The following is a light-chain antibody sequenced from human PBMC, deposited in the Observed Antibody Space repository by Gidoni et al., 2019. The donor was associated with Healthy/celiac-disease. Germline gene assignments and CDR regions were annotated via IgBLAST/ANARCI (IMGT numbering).Light chain of an antibody. CDR3: QQSYSTRWT. V-gene: IGKV1-39*01. CDR2: AAS. CDR1: QSISSY. Sequence: DIQMTQSPSSLSASVGDRVTITCRASQSISSYLNWYQQKPGKAPKLLIYAASSLKRGVPSRFSGSGSGTDFTLTISSLQPEDFATYYCQQSYSTRWTFGQGTKVEIK. J-gene: IGKJ1*01.